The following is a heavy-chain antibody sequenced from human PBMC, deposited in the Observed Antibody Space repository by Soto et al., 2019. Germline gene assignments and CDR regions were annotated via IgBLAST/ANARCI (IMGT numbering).Heavy chain of an antibody. Sequence: SETLSLTCAVYGASFSDYYWSWIRQPPGKGPEWIGEINHSGSTNYNPSLKSRVTISVDTSKNQFSLKLTSVTAADTAVYYCAYLRGFTGYPGDWGQGTLVTVS. CDR1: GASFSDYY. J-gene: IGHJ4*02. D-gene: IGHD3-16*01. CDR3: AYLRGFTGYPGD. V-gene: IGHV4-34*01. CDR2: INHSGST.